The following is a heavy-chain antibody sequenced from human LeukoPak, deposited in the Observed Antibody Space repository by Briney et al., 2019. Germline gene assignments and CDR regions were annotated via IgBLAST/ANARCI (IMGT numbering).Heavy chain of an antibody. CDR1: GGSISSSSYC. J-gene: IGHJ4*02. Sequence: SXTLSLTCTVSGGSISSSSYCWGWIRQPPGKGLEWIGSIYYSGSTYYNPSLKSRVTISVDTSKNQFSLKLSSVTAADTAVYYCARQGMETYGSGSYYAFYFDYWGQGTLVTVSS. D-gene: IGHD3-10*01. V-gene: IGHV4-39*01. CDR3: ARQGMETYGSGSYYAFYFDY. CDR2: IYYSGST.